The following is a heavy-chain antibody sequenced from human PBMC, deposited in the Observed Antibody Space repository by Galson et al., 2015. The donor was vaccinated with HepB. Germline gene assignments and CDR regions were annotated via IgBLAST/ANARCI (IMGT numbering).Heavy chain of an antibody. J-gene: IGHJ4*02. CDR1: GFTVSNHY. D-gene: IGHD5-12*01. CDR3: ARGTYSGYDLFDY. V-gene: IGHV3-53*01. CDR2: IYTSGST. Sequence: SLRLSCAASGFTVSNHYMHWVRQAPGKGMEWVSVIYTSGSTYYADSVKGRFTISRDNSNNTLYLQLNSLRAEDTAVYFCARGTYSGYDLFDYWGQGTLVTVSS.